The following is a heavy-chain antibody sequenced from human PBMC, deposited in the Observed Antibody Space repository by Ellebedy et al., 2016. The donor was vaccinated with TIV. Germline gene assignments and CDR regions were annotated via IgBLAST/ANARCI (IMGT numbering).Heavy chain of an antibody. CDR2: TKKDGREK. CDR1: GFTFSTFW. CDR3: ARDGGSGSYWEGFDY. D-gene: IGHD3-10*01. Sequence: GGSLRLSCAASGFTFSTFWISWLRQAPGKGLEWVATTKKDGREKYYVDSVKGRFTISRDNARNSLYLQMSSLRVEDTAVYYCARDGGSGSYWEGFDYWGQGTLVTVSS. V-gene: IGHV3-7*01. J-gene: IGHJ4*02.